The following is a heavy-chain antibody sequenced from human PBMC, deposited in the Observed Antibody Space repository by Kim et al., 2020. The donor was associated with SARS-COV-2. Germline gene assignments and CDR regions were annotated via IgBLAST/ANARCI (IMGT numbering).Heavy chain of an antibody. Sequence: GGSLRLSCAASGFTFSSYGMHWVRQAPGKGLEWVAVIWYDGSNKYYADSVKGRFTISRDNSKNTRYLQMNSLRAEDTAVYYCASKGQLDCSSTSCYAHPPVAFDIWGQGTMVTVSS. D-gene: IGHD2-2*01. CDR3: ASKGQLDCSSTSCYAHPPVAFDI. J-gene: IGHJ3*02. CDR1: GFTFSSYG. V-gene: IGHV3-33*01. CDR2: IWYDGSNK.